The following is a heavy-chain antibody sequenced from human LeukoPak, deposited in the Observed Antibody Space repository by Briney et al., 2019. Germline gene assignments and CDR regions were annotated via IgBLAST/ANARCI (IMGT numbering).Heavy chain of an antibody. CDR1: GYTFTSYG. CDR3: ARDYYYYDSSGYDSEASFDY. J-gene: IGHJ4*02. D-gene: IGHD3-22*01. CDR2: ISAYNGNT. V-gene: IGHV1-18*01. Sequence: ASVKVSCKASGYTFTSYGISWVRQAPGQGPEWMGWISAYNGNTNYAQKLQGRVTMTTDTSTSTAYMELRSLRSDDTAVYYCARDYYYYDSSGYDSEASFDYWGQGTLVTVSS.